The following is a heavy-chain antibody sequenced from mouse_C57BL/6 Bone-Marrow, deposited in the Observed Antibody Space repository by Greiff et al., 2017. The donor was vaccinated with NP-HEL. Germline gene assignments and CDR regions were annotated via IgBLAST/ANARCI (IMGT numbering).Heavy chain of an antibody. J-gene: IGHJ4*01. V-gene: IGHV5-9-1*02. CDR1: GFTFSSYA. Sequence: EVKLVESGEGLVKPGGSLKLSCAASGFTFSSYAMSWVRQTPEKRLERVAYISSGGDYIYYADTVKGRFTISRDNARNTLYLQMSSLKSEDTAMYYCTRDQRGYAMDYWGQGTSVTVSS. CDR2: ISSGGDYI. CDR3: TRDQRGYAMDY.